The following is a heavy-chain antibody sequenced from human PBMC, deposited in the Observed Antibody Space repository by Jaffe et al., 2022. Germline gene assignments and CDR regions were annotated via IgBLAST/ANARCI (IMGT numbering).Heavy chain of an antibody. J-gene: IGHJ3*02. CDR3: TTDTIFGVVIIREDAFDI. D-gene: IGHD3-3*01. Sequence: EVQLVESGGGLVKPGGSLRLSCAASGFTFSNAWMSWVRQAPGKGLEWVGRIKSKTDGGTTDYAAPVKGRFTISRDDSKNTLYLQMNSLKTEDTAVYYCTTDTIFGVVIIREDAFDIWGQGTMVTVSS. CDR1: GFTFSNAW. CDR2: IKSKTDGGTT. V-gene: IGHV3-15*01.